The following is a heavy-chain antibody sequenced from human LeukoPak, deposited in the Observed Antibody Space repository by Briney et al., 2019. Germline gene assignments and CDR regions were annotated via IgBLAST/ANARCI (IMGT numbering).Heavy chain of an antibody. J-gene: IGHJ4*02. Sequence: GGSLILSCAASGFTFSTYGMHWVRQAPGKGLEWVAGIAYDGNNKFYADSVKGRFTISRDNSKSTLFLQMNSLRAEDTAVYYCAKDENSSGLSHWGQGTLVTVSS. CDR1: GFTFSTYG. CDR3: AKDENSSGLSH. V-gene: IGHV3-30*18. CDR2: IAYDGNNK. D-gene: IGHD3-22*01.